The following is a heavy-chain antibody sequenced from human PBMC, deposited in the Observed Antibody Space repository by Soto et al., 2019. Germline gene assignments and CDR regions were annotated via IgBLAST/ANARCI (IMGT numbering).Heavy chain of an antibody. CDR3: AREGYCSSTSCSKGGVYNWFDP. J-gene: IGHJ5*02. V-gene: IGHV1-69*01. D-gene: IGHD2-2*01. CDR1: GGTFSSYA. Sequence: QVQLVQSGAEVKKPGSSVKVSCKASGGTFSSYAISWVRQAPGQGLEWMGGIIPIFGTANYAQKFQGRVTITADESTSTAYMELSSLSSEDTDVYYWAREGYCSSTSCSKGGVYNWFDPWGQGTLVTVSS. CDR2: IIPIFGTA.